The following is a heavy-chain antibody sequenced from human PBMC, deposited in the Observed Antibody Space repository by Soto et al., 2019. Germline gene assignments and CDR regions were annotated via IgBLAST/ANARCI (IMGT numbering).Heavy chain of an antibody. CDR2: IYYSGST. CDR3: ARCFYSNSLNWFDP. D-gene: IGHD4-4*01. Sequence: SDTLSLTCTVSGGSISSYYWSWIRQPPGKGLEWIGYIYYSGSTNYNPSLKSRVTISVDTSKNQFSLKLSSVTAADTAVYYCARCFYSNSLNWFDPWGQGTLVNVSS. J-gene: IGHJ5*02. CDR1: GGSISSYY. V-gene: IGHV4-59*01.